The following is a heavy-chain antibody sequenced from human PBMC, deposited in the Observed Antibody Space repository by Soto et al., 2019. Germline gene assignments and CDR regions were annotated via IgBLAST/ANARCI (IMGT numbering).Heavy chain of an antibody. Sequence: QVQLQESGPRLVRPSETLSLTCTVSGGSVSSGSYYWSWIRQPPGKGLEWIGYINYSGSTNYNPFLKSRVAISLDTSKKHFSLRLKSVTAADTAVYYCARDSPPYYYYGMDVWGQGTTVTVSS. J-gene: IGHJ6*02. CDR1: GGSVSSGSYY. CDR3: ARDSPPYYYYGMDV. V-gene: IGHV4-61*03. CDR2: INYSGST.